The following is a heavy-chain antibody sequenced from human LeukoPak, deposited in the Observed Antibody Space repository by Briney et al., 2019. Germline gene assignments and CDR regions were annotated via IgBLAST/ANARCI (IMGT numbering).Heavy chain of an antibody. D-gene: IGHD2-8*01. CDR1: GYTVTGYY. J-gene: IGHJ3*02. CDR2: INPNSGGT. Sequence: ASVKVSCKASGYTVTGYYMHWVRQAPGQGLEWMGWINPNSGGTNYAQKFQGRVTMTRDTSISTAYMELSRLRSDDTAVYYCARGGRAIVLMVYAIDAFDIWGQGTMVTVSS. V-gene: IGHV1-2*02. CDR3: ARGGRAIVLMVYAIDAFDI.